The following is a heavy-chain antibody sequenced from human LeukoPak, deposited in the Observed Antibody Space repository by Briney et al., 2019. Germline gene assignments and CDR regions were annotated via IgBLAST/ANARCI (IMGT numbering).Heavy chain of an antibody. CDR3: AKGVWAVAGTGWFDA. Sequence: PGGSLRLSCAASGFTFDDYAMHWVRQAPGKGLEWVSVISWNSGSIGYADSVKGRFTISRDNAKNSLYLQMNSLRAEDMALYYCAKGVWAVAGTGWFDAWGQGTLVTVSS. J-gene: IGHJ5*02. V-gene: IGHV3-9*03. D-gene: IGHD6-19*01. CDR1: GFTFDDYA. CDR2: ISWNSGSI.